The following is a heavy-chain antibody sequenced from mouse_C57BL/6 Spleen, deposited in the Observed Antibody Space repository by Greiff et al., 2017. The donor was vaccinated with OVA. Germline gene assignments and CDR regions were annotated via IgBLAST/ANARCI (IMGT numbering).Heavy chain of an antibody. Sequence: QVQLQQSGAELVKPGASVKVSCKASGYTFTSYWMHWVKQRPGQGLEWIGRIHPSDSDTNYNQKFKGKATLTVDNSSSTAYMQRSSLTSEDWAVYYGAIALLYYGYGGDYWGQGTTLTVSS. J-gene: IGHJ2*01. CDR1: GYTFTSYW. CDR2: IHPSDSDT. V-gene: IGHV1-74*01. D-gene: IGHD2-2*01. CDR3: AIALLYYGYGGDY.